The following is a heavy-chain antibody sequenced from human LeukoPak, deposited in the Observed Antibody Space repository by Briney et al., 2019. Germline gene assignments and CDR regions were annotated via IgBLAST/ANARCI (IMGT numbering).Heavy chain of an antibody. J-gene: IGHJ4*02. V-gene: IGHV3-23*01. CDR1: VFTSNSYA. Sequence: GGSLRLSCAASVFTSNSYAMSWVRQAPGKGLEWVSTISGNGDSTSHAHSVKGRFTISRDNSKNTLYLQMNSLRAEDTAVYYCAKSKDNPLYYFDNWGQGTLVTVSS. CDR3: AKSKDNPLYYFDN. CDR2: ISGNGDST.